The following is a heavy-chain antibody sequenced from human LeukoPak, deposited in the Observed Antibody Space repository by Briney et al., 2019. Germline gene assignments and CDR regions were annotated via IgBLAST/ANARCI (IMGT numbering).Heavy chain of an antibody. CDR3: ARHKMGYYDSSGYHNWFDP. J-gene: IGHJ5*02. CDR1: GYSISSGYY. Sequence: PSETLSLTCAVSGYSISSGYYWGWIRQPPGKGLEWIGSIYYSGSTSYNPSLKSRVTISADTSKTQFSLKLSSVTAADTAVYYCARHKMGYYDSSGYHNWFDPWGQGTLVTVSS. D-gene: IGHD3-22*01. CDR2: IYYSGST. V-gene: IGHV4-38-2*01.